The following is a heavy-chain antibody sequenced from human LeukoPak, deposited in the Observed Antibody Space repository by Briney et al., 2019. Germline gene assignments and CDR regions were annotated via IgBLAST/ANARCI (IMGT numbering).Heavy chain of an antibody. Sequence: ASVKVSFQASGGTFSTYVISWVRPAPGQGLEWMGRIIPALDIANYAQEFQGRVTITADESTTTAFMELSSLRSEDTAVYYCVRDELDTVLVTRWFDPWGQGTLVTVSS. V-gene: IGHV1-69*04. D-gene: IGHD5-18*01. CDR2: IIPALDIA. CDR3: VRDELDTVLVTRWFDP. J-gene: IGHJ5*02. CDR1: GGTFSTYV.